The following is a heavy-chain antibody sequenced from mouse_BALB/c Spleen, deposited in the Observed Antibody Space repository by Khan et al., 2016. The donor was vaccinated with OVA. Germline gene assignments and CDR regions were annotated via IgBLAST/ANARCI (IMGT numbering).Heavy chain of an antibody. CDR1: GFNIKDTY. CDR2: IDPANGNT. CDR3: ALRGDISDTYYGYAMDY. J-gene: IGHJ4*01. Sequence: VQLKQSGAELVKPGASVKLSCTASGFNIKDTYMHWVKQRPEQGLEWIGRIDPANGNTQYDPKFQGKATITADTSSNTAYLQLSSLTSEDTAVYYCALRGDISDTYYGYAMDYWGQGTSVTVSS. D-gene: IGHD1-1*01. V-gene: IGHV14-3*02.